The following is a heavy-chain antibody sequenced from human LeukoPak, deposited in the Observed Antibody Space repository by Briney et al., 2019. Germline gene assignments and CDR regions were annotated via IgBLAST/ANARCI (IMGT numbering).Heavy chain of an antibody. CDR1: GFTLSSYV. Sequence: GGAPILSCPASGFTLSSYVMHWVRQAPGKGLGWVGFIRYDGSNKYYADSLKGRFTISRDNSKNTLYLQMTSLRAEDTAVSYCAKDAPSIAVAGRLPGYWGQGTLVIVSS. V-gene: IGHV3-30*02. CDR2: IRYDGSNK. CDR3: AKDAPSIAVAGRLPGY. D-gene: IGHD6-19*01. J-gene: IGHJ4*02.